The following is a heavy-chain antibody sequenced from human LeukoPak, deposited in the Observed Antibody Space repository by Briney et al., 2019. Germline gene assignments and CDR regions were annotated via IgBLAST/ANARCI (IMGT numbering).Heavy chain of an antibody. D-gene: IGHD6-19*01. J-gene: IGHJ4*02. Sequence: ASVTVSCTASGYTFTGYYMHWVRQAPGQGLAWMGWINPNSGGTNYAQKFQGRVTMTRDTSISTAYMELSRLRSDDTAVYYCARGAVAGTSFDYWGQGTLVTVSS. V-gene: IGHV1-2*02. CDR1: GYTFTGYY. CDR2: INPNSGGT. CDR3: ARGAVAGTSFDY.